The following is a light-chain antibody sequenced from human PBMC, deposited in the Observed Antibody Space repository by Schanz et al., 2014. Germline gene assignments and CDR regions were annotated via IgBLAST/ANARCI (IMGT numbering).Light chain of an antibody. CDR1: QSVRSY. CDR2: GAS. V-gene: IGKV3-11*01. J-gene: IGKJ4*01. Sequence: EIVLTQSPGTLSLSPGERATLSCRASQSVRSYLAWYQQKPGQAPRLLIYGASSRATGIPARFSGSGSGADFTLTISSLEPEDFAVYYCQQRTSWPLTFGGGTKVEIK. CDR3: QQRTSWPLT.